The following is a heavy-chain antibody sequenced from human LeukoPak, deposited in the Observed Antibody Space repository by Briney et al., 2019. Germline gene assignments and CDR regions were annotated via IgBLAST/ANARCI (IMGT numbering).Heavy chain of an antibody. CDR1: GGSISSYY. Sequence: SETLSLTCTVSGGSISSYYWSWIRQPAGKGLEWIGRIYTSGSTNYNPSLKSRVTMSLDTSKKQFSLKLRSVTAADTAVYYCASNDYGGKINGWGQGTLVTVSS. J-gene: IGHJ4*02. D-gene: IGHD4-23*01. CDR2: IYTSGST. CDR3: ASNDYGGKING. V-gene: IGHV4-4*07.